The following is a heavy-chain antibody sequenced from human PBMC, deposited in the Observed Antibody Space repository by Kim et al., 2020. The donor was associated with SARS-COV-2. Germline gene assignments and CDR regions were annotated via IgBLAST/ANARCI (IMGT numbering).Heavy chain of an antibody. D-gene: IGHD6-13*01. J-gene: IGHJ2*01. CDR1: GYSFTSYW. Sequence: GESLKISCKGSGYSFTSYWISWVRQMPGKGLEWMGRIDPSDSYTNYSPSFQGHVTISADKSISTAYLQWSSLKASDTAMYYCASSIGPSSSSTPNYWYFDLWGRGTLFTVSS. CDR3: ASSIGPSSSSTPNYWYFDL. V-gene: IGHV5-10-1*01. CDR2: IDPSDSYT.